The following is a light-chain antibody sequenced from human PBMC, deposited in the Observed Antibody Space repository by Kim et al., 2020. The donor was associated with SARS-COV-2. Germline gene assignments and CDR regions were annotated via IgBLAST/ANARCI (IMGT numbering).Light chain of an antibody. CDR1: SSNIGAGYD. Sequence: PGQRVTISCTGSSSNIGAGYDVHWYQQLPGTAPKLLIYGNSSRPSGVPDRFSGSKSGTSASLAITGLQAEDEADYYCQSYDSSLRVFGGGTQLTVL. CDR3: QSYDSSLRV. CDR2: GNS. J-gene: IGLJ3*02. V-gene: IGLV1-40*01.